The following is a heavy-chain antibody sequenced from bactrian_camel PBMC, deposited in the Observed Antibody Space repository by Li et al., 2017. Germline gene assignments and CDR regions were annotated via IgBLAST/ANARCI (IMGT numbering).Heavy chain of an antibody. Sequence: HVQLVESGGGSVLAGGSLRLSCVASGDTIGRYCMGWFRQIPDKEREGVAGIESDGSTSYADSVKGRFTISQDNAKNIIYLQMSSLTPDDTAMYYCAAGTRIIVGDYCDGITAWGQGTQVTVS. V-gene: IGHV3S55*01. CDR1: GDTIGRYC. J-gene: IGHJ6*01. D-gene: IGHD3*01. CDR2: IESDGST. CDR3: AAGTRIIVGDYCDGITA.